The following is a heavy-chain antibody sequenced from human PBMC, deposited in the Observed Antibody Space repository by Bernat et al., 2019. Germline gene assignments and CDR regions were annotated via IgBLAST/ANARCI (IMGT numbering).Heavy chain of an antibody. Sequence: EVQLVESGGGLVQPGGSLRLSCAASGFTFSSYEMNWVRQAPGKGLEWVSYISSSGSTIYYADSVKGRFTISRDNAKNSLYLQMNSLRAEDTAVYYCAKDRPRTIFGVVRDWGQGTLVTVSS. CDR2: ISSSGSTI. V-gene: IGHV3-48*03. D-gene: IGHD3-3*01. CDR1: GFTFSSYE. CDR3: AKDRPRTIFGVVRD. J-gene: IGHJ4*02.